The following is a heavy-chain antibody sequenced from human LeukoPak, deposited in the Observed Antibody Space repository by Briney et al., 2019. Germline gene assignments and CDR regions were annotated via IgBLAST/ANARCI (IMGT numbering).Heavy chain of an antibody. Sequence: GGSLRLSCAASGFTFSSYAMSWVRQAPGKGLEWVSAISGSGGSTYYADSVKGRFTISRDNSKNTLYLQMNSLRAEDTAVYYCAKDLYHVAKIWFEAFGIWGQGTMVTVSS. V-gene: IGHV3-23*01. CDR2: ISGSGGST. CDR1: GFTFSSYA. D-gene: IGHD3-10*01. CDR3: AKDLYHVAKIWFEAFGI. J-gene: IGHJ3*02.